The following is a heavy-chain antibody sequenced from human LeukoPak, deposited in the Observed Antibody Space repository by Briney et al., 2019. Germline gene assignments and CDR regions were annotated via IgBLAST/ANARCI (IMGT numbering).Heavy chain of an antibody. Sequence: ASVKLSCTASGYTFTSYAMHWVRQAPGQRLEWMGWINAGNGNTKYSQKFQGRVTITRDTSASTAYMELSSLRSEDTAVYYCARAGEDIVVVPAAEYYFDYWGQGTLVTVSS. J-gene: IGHJ4*02. CDR2: INAGNGNT. CDR3: ARAGEDIVVVPAAEYYFDY. CDR1: GYTFTSYA. D-gene: IGHD2-2*01. V-gene: IGHV1-3*01.